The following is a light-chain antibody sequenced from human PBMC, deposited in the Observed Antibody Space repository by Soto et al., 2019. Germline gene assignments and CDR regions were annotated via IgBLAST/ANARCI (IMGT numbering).Light chain of an antibody. CDR2: DVS. Sequence: QSVLTQPASVSGSPGQSITISCTGTSSDVGGYNYVSWYQQHPGKAPKLMIYDVSNRPSGVSNRFSGSQSGNTASLTISGLQAEDEADYYCSSYTSSSTLVFGGGTKLTVL. V-gene: IGLV2-14*01. CDR3: SSYTSSSTLV. CDR1: SSDVGGYNY. J-gene: IGLJ2*01.